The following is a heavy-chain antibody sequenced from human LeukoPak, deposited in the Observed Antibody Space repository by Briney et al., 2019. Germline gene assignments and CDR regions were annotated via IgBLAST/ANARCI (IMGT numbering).Heavy chain of an antibody. V-gene: IGHV3-30*02. CDR2: IRYDGSNK. CDR1: GFTFSSYG. D-gene: IGHD3-22*01. Sequence: GGSLRLSCAASGFTFSSYGMHWVRQAPGKGLEWVAFIRYDGSNKYYADSVKGRFTISRDNSKNTLYLQMNSLRAEDTAVYYCAKDEYDSSGYYHYYYMDVWGKGTTVTISS. CDR3: AKDEYDSSGYYHYYYMDV. J-gene: IGHJ6*03.